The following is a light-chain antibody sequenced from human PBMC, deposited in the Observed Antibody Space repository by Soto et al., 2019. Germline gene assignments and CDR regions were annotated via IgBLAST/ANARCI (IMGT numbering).Light chain of an antibody. CDR2: EGS. V-gene: IGLV2-23*01. CDR1: SSDVGSYNL. J-gene: IGLJ1*01. CDR3: CSYAGSSTSLYV. Sequence: QSVVTQPASVSGAPGQSITISCTGTSSDVGSYNLVSWYQQHPGKAPKLMIYEGSKRPSGVSNRFSGSKSGNTASLTISGLQAEDEADYYCCSYAGSSTSLYVFGHGPKVTV.